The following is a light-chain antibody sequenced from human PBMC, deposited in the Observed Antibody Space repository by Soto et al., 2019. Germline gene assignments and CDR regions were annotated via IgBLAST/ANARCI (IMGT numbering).Light chain of an antibody. Sequence: QSALTQPPSASGSPGQSLTISCTGTSSDVGGYNYVSWYQQHPGKAPKLMIYEVSKRPSGATDRFSGSKSGNTAFLTVSGLQAEDDAYYYSSSYAGSNNVFGTGTKLTVL. V-gene: IGLV2-8*01. CDR3: SSYAGSNNV. J-gene: IGLJ1*01. CDR2: EVS. CDR1: SSDVGGYNY.